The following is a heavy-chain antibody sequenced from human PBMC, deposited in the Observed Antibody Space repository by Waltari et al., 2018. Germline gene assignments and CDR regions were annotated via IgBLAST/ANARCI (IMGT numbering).Heavy chain of an antibody. V-gene: IGHV4-39*07. D-gene: IGHD6-13*01. J-gene: IGHJ4*02. CDR2: IYYSGST. CDR1: GGSISSSSYY. CDR3: ARDPMDSSSLSLLFDY. Sequence: QLQLQESGPGLVKPSETLSLTCTVPGGSISSSSYYWRWIRQPPGKGLEWIGSIYYSGSTYYNPSLKSRVTISVDTSKNQFSLKLSSVTAADTAVYYCARDPMDSSSLSLLFDYWGQGTLVTVSS.